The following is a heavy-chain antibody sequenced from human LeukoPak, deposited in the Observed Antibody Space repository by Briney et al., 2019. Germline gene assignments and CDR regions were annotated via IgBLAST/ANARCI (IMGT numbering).Heavy chain of an antibody. CDR2: IYYSGSTYYSGST. CDR1: GGSISSYY. J-gene: IGHJ4*02. CDR3: ARDVGATPGYFDY. D-gene: IGHD1-26*01. Sequence: SETLSLTCTVSGGSISSYYWTWIRQPPGKGLEWIGYIYYSGSTYYSGSTNYNPSLKSRVTISVDTSKNQFSLKLSSVTAADTAVYYCARDVGATPGYFDYWGQGTLVTVSS. V-gene: IGHV4-59*01.